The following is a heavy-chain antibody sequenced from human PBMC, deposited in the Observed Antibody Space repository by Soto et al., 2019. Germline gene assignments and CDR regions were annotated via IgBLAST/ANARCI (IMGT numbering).Heavy chain of an antibody. V-gene: IGHV1-2*04. J-gene: IGHJ4*02. D-gene: IGHD4-17*01. Sequence: QVQLVQSGAEVKKPGASVKVSCKASGYTFTGYYMHWVRQAPGQGLEWMGWINPNSGGTNYAQKFQGLGTMNRDPAISTGYMELSRLRSDDHAVLFWATPRGHGDLRAFDFRGQGTLVTVSS. CDR3: ATPRGHGDLRAFDF. CDR2: INPNSGGT. CDR1: GYTFTGYY.